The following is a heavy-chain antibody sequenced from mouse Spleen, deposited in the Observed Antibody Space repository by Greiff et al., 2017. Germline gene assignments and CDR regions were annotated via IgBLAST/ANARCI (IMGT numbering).Heavy chain of an antibody. CDR2: IDPETGGT. CDR1: GYTFTDYE. Sequence: QVQLQQSGAELVRPGASVTLSCKASGYTFTDYEMHWVKQTPVHGLEWIGAIDPETGGTAYNQKFKGKAILTADKSSSTAYMELRSLTSEDSAVYYCTRRTARATLGFAYWGQGTLVTVSA. CDR3: TRRTARATLGFAY. J-gene: IGHJ3*01. D-gene: IGHD3-2*01. V-gene: IGHV1-15*01.